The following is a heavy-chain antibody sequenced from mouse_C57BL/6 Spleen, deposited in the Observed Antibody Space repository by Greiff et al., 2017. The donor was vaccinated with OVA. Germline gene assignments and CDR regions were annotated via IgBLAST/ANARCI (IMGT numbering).Heavy chain of an antibody. Sequence: EVQLQQSGPELVKPGASVKISCKASGYTFTDYYMNWVKQSHGKSLEWIGDINPNNGGTSYNQKFKGKATLTVDKSSSTAYMELRSLTSEDSAVYYCARRYYYGKDYFDYWGQGTTLTVSS. D-gene: IGHD1-1*01. CDR3: ARRYYYGKDYFDY. J-gene: IGHJ2*01. V-gene: IGHV1-26*01. CDR1: GYTFTDYY. CDR2: INPNNGGT.